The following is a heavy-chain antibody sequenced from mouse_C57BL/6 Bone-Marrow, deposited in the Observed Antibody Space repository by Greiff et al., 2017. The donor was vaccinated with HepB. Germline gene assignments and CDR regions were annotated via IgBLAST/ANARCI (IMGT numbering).Heavy chain of an antibody. V-gene: IGHV1-78*01. CDR1: GYTFTDHT. J-gene: IGHJ4*01. CDR2: IYPRDGST. Sequence: QVHVMQSDAELVKPGASVKISCKVSGYTFTDHTIHWMKQRPEQGLEWIGYIYPRDGSTKYNEKFKGKDTLTADKSSSTAYMQLNSLTSEDSAVYFCARRVNYYAMDYWGQGTSVTVSS. D-gene: IGHD2-1*01. CDR3: ARRVNYYAMDY.